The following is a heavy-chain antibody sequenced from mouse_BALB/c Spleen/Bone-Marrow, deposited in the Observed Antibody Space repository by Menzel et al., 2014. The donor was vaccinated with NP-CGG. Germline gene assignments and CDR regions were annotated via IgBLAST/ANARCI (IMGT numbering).Heavy chain of an antibody. J-gene: IGHJ2*01. CDR1: GYAFSPYW. CDR2: IYPGDGDT. D-gene: IGHD1-2*01. Sequence: VQLQQSGAELVRPGSSVKISCKASGYAFSPYWMNWVKQRPGQGLEWIGQIYPGDGDTNYNGKFKGKATLTADKSSSTVYMQLSSLPSEDFGVYCCTRSTATFDYWGQGTPLTGSS. CDR3: TRSTATFDY. V-gene: IGHV1-80*01.